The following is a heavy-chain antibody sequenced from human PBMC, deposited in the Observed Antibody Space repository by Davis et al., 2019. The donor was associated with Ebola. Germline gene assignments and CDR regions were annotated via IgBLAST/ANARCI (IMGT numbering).Heavy chain of an antibody. CDR3: ARDWTYSFDY. CDR1: GFTFDSYS. V-gene: IGHV3-48*04. CDR2: ISTSISAM. J-gene: IGHJ4*02. D-gene: IGHD1-7*01. Sequence: GESLKISCAASGFTFDSYSMNWVRQAPGKGLEWISYISTSISAMYYADSVRGRFTISRDNAKNSLYLQMKSLRADDTAVYYCARDWTYSFDYWGQGVLVTVSS.